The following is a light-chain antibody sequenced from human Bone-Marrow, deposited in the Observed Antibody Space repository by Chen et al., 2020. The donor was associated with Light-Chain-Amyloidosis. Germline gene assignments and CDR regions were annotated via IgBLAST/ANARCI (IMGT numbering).Light chain of an antibody. Sequence: SYQLTQPPSVSVSPGQTARITCSGDALPTKYAYWYQQKPGPAPVLVIHRDTERPSGISGRFSGPSAGTTATLTISGVQAEDEADYHCQSADSSGTYEVIFGGGTKLTVL. CDR2: RDT. CDR1: ALPTKY. V-gene: IGLV3-25*03. J-gene: IGLJ2*01. CDR3: QSADSSGTYEVI.